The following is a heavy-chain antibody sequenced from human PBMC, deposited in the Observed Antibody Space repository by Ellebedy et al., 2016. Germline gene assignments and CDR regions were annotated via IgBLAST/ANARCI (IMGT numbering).Heavy chain of an antibody. Sequence: ASVKVSCKASGYTFTSYGITWVRQAPGQGLEWMGWISAYNGNTNYAQKFQGRVTMTTDTSTSTAYMELRSLRSDDTAVYYCARGEVGSCSSTSCPTYYMDVWGKGTTVTVSS. V-gene: IGHV1-18*01. D-gene: IGHD2-2*01. CDR3: ARGEVGSCSSTSCPTYYMDV. J-gene: IGHJ6*03. CDR1: GYTFTSYG. CDR2: ISAYNGNT.